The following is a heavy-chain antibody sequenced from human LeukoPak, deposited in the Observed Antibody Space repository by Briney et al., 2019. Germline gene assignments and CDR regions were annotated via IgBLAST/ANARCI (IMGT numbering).Heavy chain of an antibody. CDR3: SRSPQGLILDY. J-gene: IGHJ4*02. Sequence: GESLKISCKGSGYCFTSYWISWVRQMPGKGLEWMGRIDPSDSYTNYSPSFQGHVTISADKSINTAYLQWTSLKASDTAMYYCSRSPQGLILDYWGQGTLVTVSS. CDR1: GYCFTSYW. CDR2: IDPSDSYT. D-gene: IGHD3-22*01. V-gene: IGHV5-10-1*01.